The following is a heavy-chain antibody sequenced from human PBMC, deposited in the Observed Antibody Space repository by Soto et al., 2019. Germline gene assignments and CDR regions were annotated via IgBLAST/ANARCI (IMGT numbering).Heavy chain of an antibody. CDR2: GRSV. CDR3: GRDNWGSIDY. CDR1: GGSVSSGDHA. Sequence: QLQLQESDPGLVKLSETLSLNCVVSGGSVSSGDHAWGWIRQPPGKGLEWIGYGRSVNYNTSLRSRVTISVGAAKNQFSLKLSSGIAADTAMYYCGRDNWGSIDYWGQGIQVTVS. J-gene: IGHJ4*02. D-gene: IGHD7-27*01. V-gene: IGHV4-61*08.